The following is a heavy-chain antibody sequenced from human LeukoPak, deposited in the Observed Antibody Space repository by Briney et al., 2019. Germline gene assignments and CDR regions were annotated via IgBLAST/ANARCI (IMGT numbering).Heavy chain of an antibody. V-gene: IGHV4-30-2*01. J-gene: IGHJ4*02. CDR3: ARGAAMARGLDY. CDR2: IYHSGST. CDR1: GGSISSGGYS. Sequence: NSSETLSLTCAVSGGSISSGGYSWSWIRQPPGKGLEWIGYIYHSGSTYYNPSLKSRVTISVDRSKNQFSLKLSSVTAADTAVYYCARGAAMARGLDYWGQGTLVTVSS. D-gene: IGHD5-18*01.